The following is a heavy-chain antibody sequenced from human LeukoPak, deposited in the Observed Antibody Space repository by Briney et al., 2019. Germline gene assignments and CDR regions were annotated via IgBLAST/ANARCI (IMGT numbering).Heavy chain of an antibody. CDR1: GFTFTSYG. V-gene: IGHV3-30*18. Sequence: GGSLRLSCAASGFTFTSYGMHWVRQAPGKGLEWVAVISYDGTYKYYAGSVKGRFTISRDDSKNTLYLQTNSLRAEDTAVYYCAKDRDSSWYSGCFDYWGQGTLVTVSS. CDR3: AKDRDSSWYSGCFDY. J-gene: IGHJ4*02. D-gene: IGHD6-13*01. CDR2: ISYDGTYK.